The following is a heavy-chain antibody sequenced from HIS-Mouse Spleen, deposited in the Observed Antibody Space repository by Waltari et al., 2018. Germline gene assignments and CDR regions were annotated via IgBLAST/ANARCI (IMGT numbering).Heavy chain of an antibody. V-gene: IGHV4-39*07. Sequence: QLQLQESGPGLVTPSETLSLTCTVSGGPISIRSYYWGWIRQPPGKGLEWIGSIYYSGSTYYNPSLKSRVTISVDTSKNQFSLKLSSVTAADTAVYYCAREIPYSSSWYDWYFDLWGRGTLVTVSS. CDR2: IYYSGST. J-gene: IGHJ2*01. D-gene: IGHD6-13*01. CDR3: AREIPYSSSWYDWYFDL. CDR1: GGPISIRSYY.